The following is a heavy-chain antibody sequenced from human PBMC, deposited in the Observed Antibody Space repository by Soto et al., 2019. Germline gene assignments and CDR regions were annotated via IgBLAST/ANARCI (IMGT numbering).Heavy chain of an antibody. CDR2: ISHDGTKK. V-gene: IGHV3-30*18. CDR1: RCTFSNHG. J-gene: IGHJ4*02. D-gene: IGHD3-10*01. CDR3: AKGGRGNYFDS. Sequence: QVQLMESGGGVVEPGTSLKLSCAASRCTFSNHGMHWVRQAPGKGLAWVSVISHDGTKKYYADSVKGRFTISRDNSNYTLFLHMKSLRVEDTAVYYCAKGGRGNYFDSWGQGTLVIVSS.